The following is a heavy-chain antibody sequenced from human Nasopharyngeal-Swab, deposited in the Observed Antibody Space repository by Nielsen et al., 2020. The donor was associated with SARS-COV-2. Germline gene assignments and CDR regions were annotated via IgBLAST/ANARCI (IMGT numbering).Heavy chain of an antibody. D-gene: IGHD2-15*01. J-gene: IGHJ6*02. CDR2: IKEDGSEK. Sequence: WIRQPPGKGLEWVANIKEDGSEKNYVDSVKGRFTISRDNAKNSLYLQMDSLRADDTAVYYCARGTYCSGGSCYGYGMAVWGQGTTVTVSS. V-gene: IGHV3-7*01. CDR3: ARGTYCSGGSCYGYGMAV.